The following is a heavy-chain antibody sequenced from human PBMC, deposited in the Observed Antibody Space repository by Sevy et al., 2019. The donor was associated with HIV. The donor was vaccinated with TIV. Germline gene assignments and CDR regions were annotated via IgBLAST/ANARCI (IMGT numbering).Heavy chain of an antibody. CDR1: GASIRSYS. J-gene: IGHJ5*02. CDR3: ARLECSGQDNCYNH. CDR2: IFYRGTT. V-gene: IGHV4-59*01. Sequence: SETLSLTCNVSGASIRSYSWTWIRQPPGKGLEWIGNIFYRGTTDYNPSLKSRVTISVDTSQNQVSLWVNSVTASDTAVYFCARLECSGQDNCYNHRGQGTPVTVSS. D-gene: IGHD2-15*01.